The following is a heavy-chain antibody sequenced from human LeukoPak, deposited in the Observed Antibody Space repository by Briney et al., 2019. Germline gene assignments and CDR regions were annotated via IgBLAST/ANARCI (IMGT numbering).Heavy chain of an antibody. CDR2: ISAYNGNS. Sequence: GASVKVSCKASGYTLTSYGISWVRQAPGQGLEWMGWISAYNGNSNYAQKFQGRVTMTTDTSTSTGYMELRSLRSDDTAVYYCARVHSYCSSTSCLDYWGQGTLVTVSS. CDR1: GYTLTSYG. V-gene: IGHV1-18*01. CDR3: ARVHSYCSSTSCLDY. D-gene: IGHD2-2*01. J-gene: IGHJ4*02.